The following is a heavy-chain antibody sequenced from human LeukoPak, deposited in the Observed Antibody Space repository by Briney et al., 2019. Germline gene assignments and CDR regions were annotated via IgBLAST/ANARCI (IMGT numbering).Heavy chain of an antibody. CDR3: VKEGGSGSYRDLDY. D-gene: IGHD3-10*01. J-gene: IGHJ4*02. V-gene: IGHV3-64D*06. CDR2: ISSNGGST. CDR1: VFTFSSYA. Sequence: PGGSLRLSCSASVFTFSSYAMHWVRQAPGGGLEYVSAISSNGGSTYYADSVKGRFTISRDNSKNTLYLQMSSLRAEDTAVYYCVKEGGSGSYRDLDYWGQGTLVTVSS.